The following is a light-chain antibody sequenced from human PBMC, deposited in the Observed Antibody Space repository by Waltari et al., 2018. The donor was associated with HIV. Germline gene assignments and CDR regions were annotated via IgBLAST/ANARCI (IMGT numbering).Light chain of an antibody. V-gene: IGKV1-39*01. CDR3: QQYGSSPPIT. CDR1: EIVTTY. CDR2: AAS. J-gene: IGKJ5*01. Sequence: DIQMTQSPSSLSASVGDRVTITCRASEIVTTYLNWYQQKPGKAPRLLIYAASTLQDGVPSRCSGRGSGTDFTLTISRLEPEDFAVYYCQQYGSSPPITFGQGTRLEIK.